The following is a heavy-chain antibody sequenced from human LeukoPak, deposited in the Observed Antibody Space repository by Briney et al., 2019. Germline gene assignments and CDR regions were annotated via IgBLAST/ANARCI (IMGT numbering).Heavy chain of an antibody. V-gene: IGHV4-34*01. J-gene: IGHJ6*02. D-gene: IGHD3-10*01. Sequence: PSETLSLTCAVYGGSFSGYYWSWIRQPPGKGLEWIGEINHSGSTNYNPSLKSRVTISVDTSKNQFSLKLSSVTAADTAVYYCARVLLWFGSARYGMDVWGQGTTVTVSS. CDR1: GGSFSGYY. CDR3: ARVLLWFGSARYGMDV. CDR2: INHSGST.